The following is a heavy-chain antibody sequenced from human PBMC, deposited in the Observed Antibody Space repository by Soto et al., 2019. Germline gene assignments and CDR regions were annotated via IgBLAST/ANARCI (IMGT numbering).Heavy chain of an antibody. Sequence: SETLSLTCAVYGGSFSGYYWSWIRQPPGKGLEWIGEINHSGSTNYNPSLKSRVTISVDTSKNQFSLKLSSVTAADTAVYYCARGGRGPYGRQAPFDYWGQGTLVTVSS. V-gene: IGHV4-34*01. D-gene: IGHD2-8*01. CDR1: GGSFSGYY. CDR2: INHSGST. J-gene: IGHJ4*02. CDR3: ARGGRGPYGRQAPFDY.